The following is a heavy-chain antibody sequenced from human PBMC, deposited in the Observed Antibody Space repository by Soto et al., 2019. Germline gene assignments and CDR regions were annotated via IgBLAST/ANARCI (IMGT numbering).Heavy chain of an antibody. J-gene: IGHJ4*02. CDR1: GLTFSSYG. CDR2: ISYDGSNK. D-gene: IGHD3-22*01. V-gene: IGHV3-30*18. CDR3: AKDLYYYDSSGYYYPGY. Sequence: GGSLRLSCVASGLTFSSYGIDWVRQAPGKGLEWVAVISYDGSNKYYADSVKGRFTISRDNSKNTLYLQMNSLRAEDTAVYYCAKDLYYYDSSGYYYPGYWGQGTLVTVSS.